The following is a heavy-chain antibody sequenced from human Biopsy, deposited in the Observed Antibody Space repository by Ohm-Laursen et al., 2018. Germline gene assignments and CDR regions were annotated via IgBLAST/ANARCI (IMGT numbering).Heavy chain of an antibody. D-gene: IGHD3-22*01. J-gene: IGHJ3*02. CDR1: GGSLSSYY. CDR3: ASWPPGYEGIRYYLEALD. CDR2: IYSSGST. Sequence: TLSLTCTVSGGSLSSYYWSWIRQPAGKGLEWIGRIYSSGSTNYNPSLKSRVTLSMDTSKRQFSLKLGFVTAADTAVYYCASWPPGYEGIRYYLEALDIGAKEQRSPSPQ. V-gene: IGHV4-4*07.